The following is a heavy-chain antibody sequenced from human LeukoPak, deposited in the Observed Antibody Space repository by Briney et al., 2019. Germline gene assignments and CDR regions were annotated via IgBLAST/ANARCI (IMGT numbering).Heavy chain of an antibody. CDR3: ARGWGGYYYDSSGPDP. Sequence: SETLSPTCAVYGGSFSGYYWSWIRQPPGKGLEWIGEINHSGSTNYNPSLKSRVTISVDTSKNQFSLKLSSVTAADTAVYYCARGWGGYYYDSSGPDPWGQGTLVTVSS. CDR2: INHSGST. CDR1: GGSFSGYY. J-gene: IGHJ5*02. D-gene: IGHD3-22*01. V-gene: IGHV4-34*01.